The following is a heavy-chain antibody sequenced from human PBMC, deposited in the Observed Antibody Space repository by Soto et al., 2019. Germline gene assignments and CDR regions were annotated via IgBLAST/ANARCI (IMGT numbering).Heavy chain of an antibody. V-gene: IGHV5-51*01. Sequence: GESLKISCKGSGYTFTDYWIGWVRQLPGKGLEWMGIIYPGDSDTRYSPSFQGHVTITVDKSTSTAYLQWSSLKASDTAIYFCSRMQYSYGQLDYFDYWGQGTLVTVSS. D-gene: IGHD3-16*01. J-gene: IGHJ4*02. CDR2: IYPGDSDT. CDR3: SRMQYSYGQLDYFDY. CDR1: GYTFTDYW.